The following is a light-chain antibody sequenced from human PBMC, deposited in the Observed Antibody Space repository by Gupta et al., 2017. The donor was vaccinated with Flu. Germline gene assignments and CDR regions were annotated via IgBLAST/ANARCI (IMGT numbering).Light chain of an antibody. CDR2: AAS. J-gene: IGKJ2*01. CDR3: QQFGTSRGYT. Sequence: EIVLTQSPGTLSLSPGERATLSCRASQSVDSRYLAWYQQKPGQAPKLVIYAASSRATGIPDRFSGSESGTDFTLTISRLEPEDFAVYYCQQFGTSRGYTFGQGTKMEI. CDR1: QSVDSRY. V-gene: IGKV3-20*01.